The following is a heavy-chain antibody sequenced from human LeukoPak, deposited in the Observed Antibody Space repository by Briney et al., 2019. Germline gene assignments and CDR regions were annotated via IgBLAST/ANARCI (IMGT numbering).Heavy chain of an antibody. CDR2: IQNDASTE. J-gene: IGHJ5*02. CDR3: AREDSSGYLGYNWFDP. V-gene: IGHV3-33*05. D-gene: IGHD3-22*01. Sequence: LRLSCAASGFIFSHYGMHWVRQAPGKGLEWVAVIQNDASTENFADSVKGRFTISRDNSKNTVFLQMNSLRVEDTAVYYCAREDSSGYLGYNWFDPWGQGTLVTVSS. CDR1: GFIFSHYG.